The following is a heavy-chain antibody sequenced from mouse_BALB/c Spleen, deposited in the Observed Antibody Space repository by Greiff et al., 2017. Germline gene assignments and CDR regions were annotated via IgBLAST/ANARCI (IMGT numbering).Heavy chain of an antibody. CDR3: VRHSGYFDY. D-gene: IGHD3-1*01. CDR2: IRSKSNNYAT. J-gene: IGHJ2*01. V-gene: IGHV10-1*02. CDR1: GFTFNTYA. Sequence: EVQGVESGGGLVQPKGSLKLSCAASGFTFNTYAMNWVRQAPGKGLEWVARIRSKSNNYATYYADSVKDRFTISRDDSQSMLYLQMNNLKTEDTAMYYCVRHSGYFDYWGQGTTLTVSS.